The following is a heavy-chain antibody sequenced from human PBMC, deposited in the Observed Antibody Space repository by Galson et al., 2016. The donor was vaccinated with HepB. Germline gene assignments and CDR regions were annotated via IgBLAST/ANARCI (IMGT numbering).Heavy chain of an antibody. CDR2: VHYSGNT. D-gene: IGHD2-2*01. CDR3: ARISKGYDRYYFDY. CDR1: GGSVSIDNDY. Sequence: LSLTCIVSGGSVSIDNDYWAWVRQPPRKGLEWIATVHYSGNTYYNVSLKSRVTISIDMSKNHFSLKLNSVSAADTAVYYCARISKGYDRYYFDYWGQGTLVTVSS. J-gene: IGHJ4*02. V-gene: IGHV4-39*02.